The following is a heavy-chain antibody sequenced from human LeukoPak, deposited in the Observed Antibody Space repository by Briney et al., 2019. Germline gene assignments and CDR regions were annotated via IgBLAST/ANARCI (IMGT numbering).Heavy chain of an antibody. V-gene: IGHV4-39*01. D-gene: IGHD3-10*01. J-gene: IGHJ5*02. CDR3: ARRHYGSGSYYKDGFDP. Sequence: SETLSLTCTVSGGSISSSSYYWGWIRQPPGKGLEWIGSIYYSGSTYYNPSLKSRVTISVDTSKNQFSLKLSSVTAADTAVYYCARRHYGSGSYYKDGFDPWGQGTLVTVSS. CDR1: GGSISSSSYY. CDR2: IYYSGST.